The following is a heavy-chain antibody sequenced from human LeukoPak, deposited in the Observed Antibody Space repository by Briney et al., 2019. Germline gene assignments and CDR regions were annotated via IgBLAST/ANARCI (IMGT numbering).Heavy chain of an antibody. CDR1: GGSISGSSYY. CDR3: AAYYYDSSGYL. CDR2: IYNSGST. J-gene: IGHJ4*02. Sequence: SETLSLTCTVSGGSISGSSYYWVRIRQSPGKGLEWIGSIYNSGSTYYNPALKSRVTISVDTSKHQFSLKLSSVTAADTAVYYCAAYYYDSSGYLWGQGTLVTVSS. V-gene: IGHV4-39*01. D-gene: IGHD3-22*01.